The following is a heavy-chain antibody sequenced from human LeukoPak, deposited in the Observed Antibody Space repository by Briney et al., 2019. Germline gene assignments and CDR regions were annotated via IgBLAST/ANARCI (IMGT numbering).Heavy chain of an antibody. J-gene: IGHJ5*02. D-gene: IGHD3-10*02. CDR1: GFPFTTYW. Sequence: GGSLRLSCAASGFPFTTYWMGWVRQAPGKGLEWLANIKQDGSAEHYADSVRGRFTISRDNAKISLFLQMNSLTAEDTAVYYCARDAGYYVHDLWGQGTLVTVSS. CDR3: ARDAGYYVHDL. CDR2: IKQDGSAE. V-gene: IGHV3-7*01.